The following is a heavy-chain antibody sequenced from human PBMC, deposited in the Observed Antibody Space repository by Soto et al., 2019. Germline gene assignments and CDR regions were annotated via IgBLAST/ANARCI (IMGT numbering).Heavy chain of an antibody. CDR2: INAGNSDT. D-gene: IGHD2-15*01. CDR1: GYTFTSYA. Sequence: ASVKVSCKASGYTFTSYAMHWVRQAPGQRLEWMGWINAGNSDTTYSQKFQGRVTITSDTSASTAYMELTSLTSEDTAVYYCARDLGGWPDYWGQGTLVTVSS. J-gene: IGHJ4*02. V-gene: IGHV1-3*01. CDR3: ARDLGGWPDY.